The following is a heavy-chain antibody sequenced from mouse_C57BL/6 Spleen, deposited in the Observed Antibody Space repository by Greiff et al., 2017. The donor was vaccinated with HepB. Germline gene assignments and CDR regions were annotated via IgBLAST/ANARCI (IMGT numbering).Heavy chain of an antibody. CDR3: ARRWDMDY. Sequence: QVQLQQPGAELVKPGASVKLSCKASGYTFTSYWMQWVKQRPGQGLEWIGESDPSDCYTNYNQKFKGKATLTVDTSSSTAYIRLSSVASEDSAVYYCARRWDMDYWGQGTSVTVSS. CDR1: GYTFTSYW. V-gene: IGHV1-50*01. J-gene: IGHJ4*01. CDR2: SDPSDCYT. D-gene: IGHD1-1*02.